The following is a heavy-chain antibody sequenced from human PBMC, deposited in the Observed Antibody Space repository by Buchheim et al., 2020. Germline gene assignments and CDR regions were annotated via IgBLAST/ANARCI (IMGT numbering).Heavy chain of an antibody. D-gene: IGHD1-26*01. CDR3: AKDRRGALDY. J-gene: IGHJ4*02. V-gene: IGHV3-30*18. CDR2: ISYDGSNK. Sequence: QVQLVESGGGVVQPGRSLRLSCAASGFTFSSYGMHWVRQAPGKGLEWVAVISYDGSNKYYADSVKGRFTISRDNSKNTLSLQMNSLRAEDTAVYYCAKDRRGALDYWGQGTL. CDR1: GFTFSSYG.